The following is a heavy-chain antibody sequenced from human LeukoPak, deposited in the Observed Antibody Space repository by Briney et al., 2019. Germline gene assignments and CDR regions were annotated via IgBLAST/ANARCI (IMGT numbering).Heavy chain of an antibody. CDR2: IKQDGSEK. CDR1: GFTFSSYG. V-gene: IGHV3-7*03. D-gene: IGHD6-13*01. Sequence: GGSLRLSCAAPGFTFSSYGMHWVRQAPGKGLEWVANIKQDGSEKYYVDSVKGRFTISRDNAKNSLYLQMNSLRAEDTAVYYCASDRYSSSWYLSYYYGMDVWGQGTTVTVSS. CDR3: ASDRYSSSWYLSYYYGMDV. J-gene: IGHJ6*02.